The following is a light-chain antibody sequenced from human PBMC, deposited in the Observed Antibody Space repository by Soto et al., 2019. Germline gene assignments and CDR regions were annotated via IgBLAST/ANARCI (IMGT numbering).Light chain of an antibody. CDR2: GAS. J-gene: IGKJ3*01. V-gene: IGKV3-20*01. Sequence: EIVLTQSPGTLSLSPGERATLSCRASQSVILNCLAWYQQKPGQAPRLLIYGASSRATGIPDRFSGSGSGTEFTLTVSRLEPQDFAVYYCQQYGRSPFTFGPGTKVDIK. CDR1: QSVILNC. CDR3: QQYGRSPFT.